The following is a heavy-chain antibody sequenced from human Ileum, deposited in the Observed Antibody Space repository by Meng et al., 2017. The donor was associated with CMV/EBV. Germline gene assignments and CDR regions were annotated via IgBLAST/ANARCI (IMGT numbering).Heavy chain of an antibody. CDR1: AAVSTAVYY. V-gene: IGHV4-61*08. J-gene: IGHJ4*02. CDR3: ARVRDYYESSGYIDN. Sequence: AAVSTAVYYWTWVRQPPGKGPEWIGYIYYSGNTRDNPSLKSRVTISVDTPKNQFSLRLSSVTAADTAVYYCARVRDYYESSGYIDNWGQGVQVTVS. D-gene: IGHD3-22*01. CDR2: IYYSGNT.